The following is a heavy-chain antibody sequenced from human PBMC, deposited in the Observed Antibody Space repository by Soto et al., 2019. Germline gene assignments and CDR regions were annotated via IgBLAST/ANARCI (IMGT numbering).Heavy chain of an antibody. CDR2: ISSSGSST. V-gene: IGHV3-48*03. CDR1: GFTFSSYE. D-gene: IGHD2-21*01. J-gene: IGHJ4*02. CDR3: ARVLGYYHDY. Sequence: PVGSLRLSCAASGFTFSSYEMNWVRQAPGKGLEWVSYISSSGSSTYYADSVKGRFTISRDNAKNSLYLQMNSLRAEDTAVYYCARVLGYYHDYWGQGTLVTVSS.